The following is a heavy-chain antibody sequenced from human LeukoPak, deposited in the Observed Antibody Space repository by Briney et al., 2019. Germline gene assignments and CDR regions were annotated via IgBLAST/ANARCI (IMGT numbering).Heavy chain of an antibody. CDR1: GYTFTSYD. J-gene: IGHJ5*02. CDR2: MNPNSGNT. Sequence: RASVKVSCKASGYTFTSYDINWVRQATGQGLEWMGWMNPNSGNTGYAQKFQGRVTITRNTSISTAYMELSSLRSEVTAVYYCARGIAARPVVWFDPWGQGTLVTVSS. V-gene: IGHV1-8*03. D-gene: IGHD6-6*01. CDR3: ARGIAARPVVWFDP.